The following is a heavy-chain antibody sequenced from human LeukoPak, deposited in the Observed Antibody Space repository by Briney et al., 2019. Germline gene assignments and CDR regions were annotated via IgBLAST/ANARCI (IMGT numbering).Heavy chain of an antibody. V-gene: IGHV4-39*07. D-gene: IGHD3-10*01. CDR1: SGSIISNNDY. J-gene: IGHJ4*02. CDR3: ARLRAGGSGSYYRSTRNFDY. CDR2: INHSGST. Sequence: PSETLSLTCSVSSGSIISNNDYWGWIRQPPGKGLEWIGKINHSGSTNYNPSLKSRVTISVDTSKNQFSLKLSSVTAADTAVYYCARLRAGGSGSYYRSTRNFDYWGQGTLVTVSS.